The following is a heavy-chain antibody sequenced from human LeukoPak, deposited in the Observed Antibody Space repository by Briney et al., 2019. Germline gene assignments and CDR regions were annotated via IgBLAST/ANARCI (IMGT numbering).Heavy chain of an antibody. CDR1: GFTFSSYG. CDR2: ISYDGSNK. CDR3: AKGIGYYPPYYFDY. V-gene: IGHV3-30*18. J-gene: IGHJ4*02. Sequence: GGSPRLSCAASGFTFSSYGMHWVRQAPGKGLEWVAVISYDGSNKYYADSVKGRFTISRDNSKNTLYLQMNSLRAEDTAVYYCAKGIGYYPPYYFDYWGQGTLVTVSS. D-gene: IGHD3-3*01.